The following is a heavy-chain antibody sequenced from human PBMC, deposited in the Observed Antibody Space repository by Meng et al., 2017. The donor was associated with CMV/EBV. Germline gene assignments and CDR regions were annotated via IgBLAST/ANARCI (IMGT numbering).Heavy chain of an antibody. CDR2: IYPGDSDT. CDR1: GYSFTSYW. CDR3: ARLVPAAIFWDQ. Sequence: KVSCKGSGYSFTSYWIGWVRQMPGKGLEWMGIIYPGDSDTRYSPSFQGQVTISADKSISTAYLQWGSLKASHTAMYYCARLVPAAIFWDQWGQGTLVTVSS. V-gene: IGHV5-51*01. J-gene: IGHJ4*02. D-gene: IGHD2-2*02.